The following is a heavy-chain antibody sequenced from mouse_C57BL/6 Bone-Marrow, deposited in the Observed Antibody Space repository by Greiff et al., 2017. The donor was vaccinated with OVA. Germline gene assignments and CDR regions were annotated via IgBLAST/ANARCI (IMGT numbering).Heavy chain of an antibody. CDR1: GFSLTSYG. CDR3: AKMAYYSNRGFAY. J-gene: IGHJ3*01. CDR2: IWRGGST. Sequence: VQLQQSGPGLVQPSQSLSITCTVSGFSLTSYGVHWVRQSPGKGLEWLGVIWRGGSTDYNAAFMSRLSITTDNSKSQVFFKMNSLQADDTAIYYCAKMAYYSNRGFAYWGQGTLVTVSA. D-gene: IGHD2-5*01. V-gene: IGHV2-5*01.